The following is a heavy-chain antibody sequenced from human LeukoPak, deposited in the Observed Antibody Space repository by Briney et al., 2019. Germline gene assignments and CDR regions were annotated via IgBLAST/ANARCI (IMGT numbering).Heavy chain of an antibody. CDR1: GYTFTSNY. V-gene: IGHV1-46*01. Sequence: ASVKVSCMASGYTFTSNYIHWVRQAPGQGLEWMGMIYPRDGSTSYAQKFQGRVTVTRDTSTSTVHMELSGLRSEDTAVYYCARDQEGFGYWGQGTLVTVSS. J-gene: IGHJ4*02. CDR2: IYPRDGST. CDR3: ARDQEGFGY.